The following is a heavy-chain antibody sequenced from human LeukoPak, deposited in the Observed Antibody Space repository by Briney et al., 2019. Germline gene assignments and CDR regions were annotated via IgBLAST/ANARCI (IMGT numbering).Heavy chain of an antibody. CDR1: GGSLSGYY. CDR2: INHSGNT. CDR3: ARLGRMAAANNWFDP. Sequence: SETLSLTCAVYGGSLSGYYWSWIRQPPGKGLEWIGEINHSGNTNYNPSLKSRVTISVDTSKNQFSLKLSSVTAADTAVYYCARLGRMAAANNWFDPWGQGTLVTVSS. V-gene: IGHV4-34*01. J-gene: IGHJ5*02. D-gene: IGHD6-13*01.